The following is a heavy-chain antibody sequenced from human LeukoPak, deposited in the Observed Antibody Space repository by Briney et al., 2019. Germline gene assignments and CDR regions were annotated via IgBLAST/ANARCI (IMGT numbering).Heavy chain of an antibody. D-gene: IGHD3-10*01. Sequence: SETLSLTCAVYGGSFSGYYWSWIRQPPGKGLEWIGEINHSGSTNYNPPLKSRVTISVDTSKNQFSLRLSSVTAADTAVYYCARFLYYGSGSYYWFDPWGQGTLVTVSS. CDR2: INHSGST. CDR1: GGSFSGYY. CDR3: ARFLYYGSGSYYWFDP. J-gene: IGHJ5*02. V-gene: IGHV4-34*01.